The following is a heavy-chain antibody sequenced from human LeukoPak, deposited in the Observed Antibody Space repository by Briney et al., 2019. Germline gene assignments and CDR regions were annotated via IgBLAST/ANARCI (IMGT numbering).Heavy chain of an antibody. V-gene: IGHV3-48*01. J-gene: IGHJ4*02. CDR1: GRTFSSYS. Sequence: PGGSLRLSCAASGRTFSSYSMNWVRQTPGKGLEWVSYISSSSSAIYYADSVKGRFTISRDNARNSLYLQMNSLRAEDTAVYHCARGRYFDYWGQGTLVTVSS. CDR2: ISSSSSAI. CDR3: ARGRYFDY.